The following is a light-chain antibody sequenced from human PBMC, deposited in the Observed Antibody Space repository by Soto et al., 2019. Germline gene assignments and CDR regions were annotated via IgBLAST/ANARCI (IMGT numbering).Light chain of an antibody. V-gene: IGKV1-33*01. CDR3: QQYDNLPLT. J-gene: IGKJ4*01. Sequence: DIQMTQSPSSLSASVGDRVTITCQASQDINNYLNWYQQKPGKAPKLLIYDASNLQTGVPSRFSGSRSGTDFTFTISSLQAEDIATYYCQQYDNLPLTFGGGTKVEI. CDR1: QDINNY. CDR2: DAS.